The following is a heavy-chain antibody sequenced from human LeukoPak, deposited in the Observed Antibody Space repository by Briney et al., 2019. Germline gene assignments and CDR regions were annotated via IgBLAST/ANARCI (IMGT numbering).Heavy chain of an antibody. CDR1: GGSISSGNYY. J-gene: IGHJ4*02. CDR3: AILYYDFWSGYYTHYFDY. Sequence: PSETLSLTCTDSGGSISSGNYYWSWIRQPAGKGLECIGRIYTSGSTNFNPSLKSRVTISVDTSKNQFSLKLSSVTAADTAVYYCAILYYDFWSGYYTHYFDYWGQGTLVTVS. CDR2: IYTSGST. D-gene: IGHD3-3*01. V-gene: IGHV4-61*02.